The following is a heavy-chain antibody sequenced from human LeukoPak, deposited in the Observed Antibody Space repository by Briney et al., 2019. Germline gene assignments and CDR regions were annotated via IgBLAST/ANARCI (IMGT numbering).Heavy chain of an antibody. Sequence: PGGSLRLSCAASGFTFSSYSMNWVRQAPGKGLEWVSSISSSSSYIYYADSVKGRFTISRDNAKNSLYLQMNSLRAEDTAVYYCASDGFSGYASFYSYVRYWGQGTLVTVSS. CDR2: ISSSSSYI. V-gene: IGHV3-21*01. CDR1: GFTFSSYS. D-gene: IGHD5-12*01. CDR3: ASDGFSGYASFYSYVRY. J-gene: IGHJ4*02.